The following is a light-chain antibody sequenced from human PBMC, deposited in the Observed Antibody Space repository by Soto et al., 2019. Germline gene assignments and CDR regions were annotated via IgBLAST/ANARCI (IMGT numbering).Light chain of an antibody. J-gene: IGLJ2*01. CDR3: QSYDSSLSGSV. Sequence: QSVLTQPPSVSGAPGKRVTISCTGSSSNIGAGYDVHWYQQLPGTAPKILIYGNSNRPSGVPDRFSGSKSGTSASLAITGLQAEDEADYYCQSYDSSLSGSVFGGGTKLTVL. CDR1: SSNIGAGYD. V-gene: IGLV1-40*01. CDR2: GNS.